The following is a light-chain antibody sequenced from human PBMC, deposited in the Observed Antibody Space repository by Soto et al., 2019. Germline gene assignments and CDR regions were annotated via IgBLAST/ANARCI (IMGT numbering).Light chain of an antibody. CDR3: QQYATYAPST. J-gene: IGKJ1*01. Sequence: DIQLTQSPSTLSASVGDRITITCRASQSIGTWLAWYQHRPGEGPKLLIHDASSLESGVPSRFSGSGSATEFSLTISSLESGDSGTYQCQQYATYAPSTFGQGTKVEIK. V-gene: IGKV1-5*01. CDR1: QSIGTW. CDR2: DAS.